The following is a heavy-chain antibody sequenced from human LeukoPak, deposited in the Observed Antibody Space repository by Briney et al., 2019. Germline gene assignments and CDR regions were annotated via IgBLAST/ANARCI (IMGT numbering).Heavy chain of an antibody. J-gene: IGHJ5*02. V-gene: IGHV4-59*12. CDR1: GGSISSYY. CDR3: ARGSQLGDNWFDP. D-gene: IGHD1-1*01. CDR2: IYYSGST. Sequence: SETLSLTCTVSGGSISSYYWSWIRQPPGKGLEWIGYIYYSGSTNYNPSLKSRVTISVDTSKNQFSLKLSSVTAADTAVYYCARGSQLGDNWFDPWGQGTLVTVSS.